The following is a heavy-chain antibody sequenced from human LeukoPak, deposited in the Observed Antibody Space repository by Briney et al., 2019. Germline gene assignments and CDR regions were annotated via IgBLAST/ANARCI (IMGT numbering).Heavy chain of an antibody. V-gene: IGHV3-23*01. CDR1: GFTFSSYA. CDR3: TRGARKGDNYGGFFDY. J-gene: IGHJ4*02. CDR2: ISGSGGST. Sequence: GGSLRLSCAASGFTFSSYAMSWVRQAPGKGLEWVSAISGSGGSTYYADSVKGRFTISRDNSKNTLYLQMNSLRSEDTAVYYCTRGARKGDNYGGFFDYWGQGTLVTVSS. D-gene: IGHD4-11*01.